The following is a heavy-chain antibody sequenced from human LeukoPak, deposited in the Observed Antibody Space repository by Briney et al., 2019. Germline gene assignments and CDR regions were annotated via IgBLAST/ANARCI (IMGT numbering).Heavy chain of an antibody. CDR3: ARRRGWELLIDAFDI. J-gene: IGHJ3*02. Sequence: GGSLRLSCAASGFTFSDYYMSWIRQAPGKGLEWVSYISSSGSTIYYADSVKGRFTISRDNAKNSLYLQMNSLRAEDTAVYYCARRRGWELLIDAFDIWRQGTMVTVSS. CDR1: GFTFSDYY. D-gene: IGHD1-26*01. V-gene: IGHV3-11*01. CDR2: ISSSGSTI.